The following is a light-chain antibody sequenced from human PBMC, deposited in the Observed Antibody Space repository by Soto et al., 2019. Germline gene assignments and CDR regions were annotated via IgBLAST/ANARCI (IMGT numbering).Light chain of an antibody. J-gene: IGKJ5*01. CDR1: QSVDFH. CDR2: DAS. CDR3: QQRSTWPT. V-gene: IGKV3-11*01. Sequence: PGKRATLSCRASQSVDFHLAWYQQKPGQAPRLLIYDASVRATGTPARFSGSGSGTAFTLTISSLEPEDFALYYCQQRSTWPTFGQGTRLEIK.